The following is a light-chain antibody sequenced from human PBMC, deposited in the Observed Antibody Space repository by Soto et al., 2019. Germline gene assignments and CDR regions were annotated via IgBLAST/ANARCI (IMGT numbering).Light chain of an antibody. CDR2: LGS. J-gene: IGKJ1*01. CDR3: MQALQTPWT. CDR1: QSLLHSNGYNY. Sequence: DIVMTQSPLSLPVTPGEPASICFRSSQSLLHSNGYNYLDWYLQKPGQSPQLLIYLGSNRASGVPDRFSGSGSGTDFTLKISRVEAEDVGVYYCMQALQTPWTFGQGTKVDIK. V-gene: IGKV2-28*01.